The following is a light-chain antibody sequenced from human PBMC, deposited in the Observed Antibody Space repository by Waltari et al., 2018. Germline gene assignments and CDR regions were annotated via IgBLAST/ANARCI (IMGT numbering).Light chain of an antibody. CDR3: SSYTRSSTVV. J-gene: IGLJ2*01. Sequence: QSALTQPASVSGSPGQSITIFSTGNSSDVGGYNYVSWYQQHPGKAPKLMFYEVSKRPSGVSNRFSGPKSGNTASLTSSGLQAEEEADYYCSSYTRSSTVVFGGGTKLTVL. CDR1: SSDVGGYNY. CDR2: EVS. V-gene: IGLV2-14*01.